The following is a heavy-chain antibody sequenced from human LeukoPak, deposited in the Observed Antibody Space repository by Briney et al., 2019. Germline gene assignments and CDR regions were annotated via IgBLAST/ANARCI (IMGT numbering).Heavy chain of an antibody. CDR2: IYPSGRT. V-gene: IGHV4-4*07. CDR3: ARDLVAFDY. Sequence: VSGDSFSDXXXXXVRXPAGTGLEWIGRIYPSGRTNYHPSLKRRVTMSLDMSKNQFSLKLNSVTAADTAVYYCARDLVAFDYWGQGALVIVSS. CDR1: GDSFSDXX. D-gene: IGHD2-15*01. J-gene: IGHJ4*02.